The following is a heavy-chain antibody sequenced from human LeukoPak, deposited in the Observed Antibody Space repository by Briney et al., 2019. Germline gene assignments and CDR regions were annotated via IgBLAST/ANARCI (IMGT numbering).Heavy chain of an antibody. CDR3: ATSGRIKRDAFDI. J-gene: IGHJ3*02. V-gene: IGHV3-30*03. D-gene: IGHD1-26*01. Sequence: PGGSLRLSCAASGVTFSSYSMNWVRQAPGKGLEWVAVISYDGSNKYYADSVKGRFTISRDNSKNTLYLQMNSLRAEDTAVYYCATSGRIKRDAFDIWGQGTMVTVSS. CDR2: ISYDGSNK. CDR1: GVTFSSYS.